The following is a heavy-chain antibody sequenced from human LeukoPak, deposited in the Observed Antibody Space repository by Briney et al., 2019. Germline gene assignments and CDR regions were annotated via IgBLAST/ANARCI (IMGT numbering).Heavy chain of an antibody. V-gene: IGHV3-21*01. CDR1: GFTFSSYS. Sequence: GGSLRLSCAASGFTFSSYSMNWVRQAPGKGLEWVSSISSSSSYIYYADSVKGRFTISRDNAKNSLYLQMNSLRAEDTAVYYCAREGSSSWLYYFDYWGQGTLVTVSS. CDR2: ISSSSSYI. CDR3: AREGSSSWLYYFDY. J-gene: IGHJ4*02. D-gene: IGHD6-13*01.